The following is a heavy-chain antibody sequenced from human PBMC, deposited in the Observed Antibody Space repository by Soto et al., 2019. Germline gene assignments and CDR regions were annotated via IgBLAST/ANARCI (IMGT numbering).Heavy chain of an antibody. Sequence: QVRLVESGGGVVQPGRSVMLSCTVSGFPFSSYGFHWVRQAPGKGLEWVALISYDGDNEYYSDSVKGRFTISRDNSKNTLYLQRNSLRREDMSVYYCAQLGDRLCGLTVVAYWGRGTLVTVSS. V-gene: IGHV3-30*18. CDR3: AQLGDRLCGLTVVAY. J-gene: IGHJ4*02. D-gene: IGHD3-10*01. CDR1: GFPFSSYG. CDR2: ISYDGDNE.